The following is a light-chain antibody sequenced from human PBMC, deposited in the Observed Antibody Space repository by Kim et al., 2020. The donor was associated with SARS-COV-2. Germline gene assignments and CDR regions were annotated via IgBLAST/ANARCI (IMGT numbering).Light chain of an antibody. CDR2: DVI. Sequence: QSALTQPAPLSGTPGQSITISCSGSSSDVGGYDYVSWYQQFPGKAPKVIIYDVIKRPSGVPDHFFGSKSGNTAFLTISGLHVEDEAVYHCSSYTARNTWIFGGGTQLTVL. CDR3: SSYTARNTWI. CDR1: SSDVGGYDY. V-gene: IGLV2-14*03. J-gene: IGLJ2*01.